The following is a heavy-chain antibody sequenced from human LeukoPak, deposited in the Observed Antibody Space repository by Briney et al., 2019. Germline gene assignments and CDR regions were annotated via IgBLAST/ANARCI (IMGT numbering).Heavy chain of an antibody. CDR1: GGSISSYY. Sequence: SETLSLTCTVSGGSISSYYWSWIRQLAGKGLEWIGEINHSGSTNYNPSLMSRVTISVDTSKNQFSLKLSSVTAADTAVYYCAREDSSGWLLFDYWGQGTLVTVSS. CDR2: INHSGST. J-gene: IGHJ4*02. V-gene: IGHV4-59*01. CDR3: AREDSSGWLLFDY. D-gene: IGHD6-19*01.